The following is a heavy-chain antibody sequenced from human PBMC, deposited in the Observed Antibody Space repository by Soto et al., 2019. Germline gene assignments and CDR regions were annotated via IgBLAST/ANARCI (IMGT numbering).Heavy chain of an antibody. CDR3: ERHRTSSWYYFFDY. CDR2: IYYSGST. Sequence: SDTLSLTCTVSGGSLSSSSYYWGWIRQPPGKGLEWIGSIYYSGSTYYNPSLKSRVTISVDTSKNQFSLKLSSVTAADTAVYYCERHRTSSWYYFFDYWGQGTLVTVSS. V-gene: IGHV4-39*01. J-gene: IGHJ4*02. CDR1: GGSLSSSSYY. D-gene: IGHD6-13*01.